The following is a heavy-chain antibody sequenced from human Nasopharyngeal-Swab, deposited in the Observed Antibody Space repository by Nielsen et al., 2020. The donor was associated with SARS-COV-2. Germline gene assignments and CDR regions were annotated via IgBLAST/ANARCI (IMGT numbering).Heavy chain of an antibody. J-gene: IGHJ4*02. Sequence: WVRQAPGQGLEWMGWISAYNGNTNYAQKLQGRVTMATDTSTSAAYMELRSLRSDDTAVYYCARDWGRDGYTLGRDYWGQGTLVTVSS. CDR3: ARDWGRDGYTLGRDY. CDR2: ISAYNGNT. V-gene: IGHV1-18*01. D-gene: IGHD5-24*01.